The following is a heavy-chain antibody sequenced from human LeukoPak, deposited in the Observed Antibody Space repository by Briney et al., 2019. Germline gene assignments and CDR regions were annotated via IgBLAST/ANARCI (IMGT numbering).Heavy chain of an antibody. CDR1: GFSFSKFW. CDR3: ARDGFELPTTYYFDH. Sequence: GGSLRLSCAASGFSFSKFWMSWVRQAPGKGLEWVANINQGGSEKYYLDSVKGRFTISRDNAKNSLYLQMNGLRAEDTAVYYCARDGFELPTTYYFDHWGQGTLVTVSS. V-gene: IGHV3-7*01. J-gene: IGHJ4*02. CDR2: INQGGSEK. D-gene: IGHD1-26*01.